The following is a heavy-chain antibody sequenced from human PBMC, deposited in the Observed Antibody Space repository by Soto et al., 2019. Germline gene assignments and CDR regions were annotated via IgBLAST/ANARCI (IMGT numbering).Heavy chain of an antibody. J-gene: IGHJ3*02. CDR1: GGSISSYY. V-gene: IGHV4-59*01. CDR2: IYYSGST. D-gene: IGHD3-16*02. Sequence: QVQLQESGPGLVKPSETLSLTCTVSGGSISSYYWSWIRQPPGKGLEWIGYIYYSGSTNYNPSLKSRVTISVDTSKNQFSLKLSSVTAADTAVYYCARGLEMNYVWGSYRFWGGAFDIWGQGTMVTVSS. CDR3: ARGLEMNYVWGSYRFWGGAFDI.